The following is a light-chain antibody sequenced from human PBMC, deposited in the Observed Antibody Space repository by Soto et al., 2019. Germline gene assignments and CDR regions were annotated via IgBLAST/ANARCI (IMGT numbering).Light chain of an antibody. CDR3: QQYNDWPLT. CDR2: GAF. J-gene: IGKJ1*01. CDR1: QSVSSN. Sequence: IVMTQSPVTLSVSPGERVTLSCRASQSVSSNLAWYQQKPGQSPSIFIYGAFTRATGIPARFSGTGSGTEFTLTISSLQPEDFALYYCQQYNDWPLTFGQGTKVDIK. V-gene: IGKV3-15*01.